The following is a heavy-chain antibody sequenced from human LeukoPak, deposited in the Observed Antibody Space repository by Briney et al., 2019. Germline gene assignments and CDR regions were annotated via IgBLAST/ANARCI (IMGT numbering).Heavy chain of an antibody. J-gene: IGHJ4*02. D-gene: IGHD5-18*01. CDR1: GGSFSGYY. CDR2: INHSGST. CDR3: ARIVVGIQLWAGYFDY. Sequence: TSETLSLTCAVYGGSFSGYYWSWIRQPPGKGLEWIGEINHSGSTNYNPSLKSRVTISVDTSKNQFSLKLSSVTAADTAVYYCARIVVGIQLWAGYFDYWGREPWSPSPQ. V-gene: IGHV4-34*01.